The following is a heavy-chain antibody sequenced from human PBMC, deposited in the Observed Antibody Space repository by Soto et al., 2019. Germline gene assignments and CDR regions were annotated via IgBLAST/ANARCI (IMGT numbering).Heavy chain of an antibody. CDR3: AKGGTYYFDS. J-gene: IGHJ4*02. CDR1: GAPISNFY. Sequence: SETLSLTCSVSGAPISNFYWSWIRQSAGKGLEWIGRLYTRGTTDYNPSLKSRVTMSIDTSKNRVSLSLTSVTAADTAVYYCAKGGTYYFDSWGQGIVVTVS. V-gene: IGHV4-4*07. D-gene: IGHD3-16*01. CDR2: LYTRGTT.